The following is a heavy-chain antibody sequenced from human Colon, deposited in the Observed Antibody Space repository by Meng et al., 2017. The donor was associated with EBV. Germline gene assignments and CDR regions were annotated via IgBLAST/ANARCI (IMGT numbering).Heavy chain of an antibody. V-gene: IGHV4-34*02. J-gene: IGHJ5*02. D-gene: IGHD3-10*01. CDR3: ARRGPSGNFSP. CDR1: GGSLSGYY. Sequence: QVQLQQWGAGLLKPSETLSLTCGVSGGSLSGYYWSWIRHFPGRTLEFIGDINHSGSANYNPSLRSRVTISLDTSKKQFSLKVSSVTAADSAVYYCARRGPSGNFSPWSQGALVTVSS. CDR2: INHSGSA.